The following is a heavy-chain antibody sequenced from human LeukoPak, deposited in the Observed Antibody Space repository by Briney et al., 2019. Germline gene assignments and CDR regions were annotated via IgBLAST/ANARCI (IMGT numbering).Heavy chain of an antibody. CDR1: GYKFTNYW. CDR2: IYPDDSET. J-gene: IGHJ4*02. D-gene: IGHD2-2*01. CDR3: ARSPPQYCSSTSCEVYFDY. V-gene: IGHV5-51*01. Sequence: GESLKISCKASGYKFTNYWIGRVRQMPGKGLEWMTIIYPDDSETRYSPSVQGQVTISADKSIATMYLQWSSLKASDTAMYYCARSPPQYCSSTSCEVYFDYWGQGTLVTVSS.